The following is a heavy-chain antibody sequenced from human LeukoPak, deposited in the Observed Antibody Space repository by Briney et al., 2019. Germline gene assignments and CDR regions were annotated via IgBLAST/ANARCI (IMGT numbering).Heavy chain of an antibody. CDR1: GYTFTSYA. D-gene: IGHD1-14*01. J-gene: IGHJ4*02. CDR2: INTNTGNP. V-gene: IGHV7-4-1*02. CDR3: VLGGRKKIDY. Sequence: ASVKVSCKASGYTFTSYAMNWVRQAPGQGLEWMGWINTNTGNPTYAQGFTGRFVFSLDSSVSTAYLQISSLKAEDTAVYYCVLGGRKKIDYWGQGTLVTVSS.